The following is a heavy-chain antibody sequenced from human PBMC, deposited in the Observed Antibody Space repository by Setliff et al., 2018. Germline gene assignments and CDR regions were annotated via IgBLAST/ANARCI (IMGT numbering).Heavy chain of an antibody. V-gene: IGHV4-59*11. J-gene: IGHJ4*02. CDR3: ARDRGGDWIYYFDY. Sequence: PSETLSLTCTVSGGSISSHYWSWIRQPPGKGLEWIGYIYYSGSTNYNPSLKSRVTISVDTSKNQFSLKLSSVTAADTAVYYCARDRGGDWIYYFDYWGQGTLVTVSS. CDR1: GGSISSHY. CDR2: IYYSGST. D-gene: IGHD2-21*02.